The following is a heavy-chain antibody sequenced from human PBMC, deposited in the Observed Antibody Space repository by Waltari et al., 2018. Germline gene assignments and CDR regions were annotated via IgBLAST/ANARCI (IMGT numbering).Heavy chain of an antibody. J-gene: IGHJ4*02. CDR1: GFTVSSNY. CDR2: IYSGGST. Sequence: EVQLVESGGGLIQPGGSLRLSCAASGFTVSSNYMSWVRQAPGKGLEWVSGKVVELCSVIYSGGSTYYADSVKGRFTISRDKSKNTLYLQMNSLRAEDTAVYYCARDGCSSTSCSHDYWGQGTLVTVSS. V-gene: IGHV3-53*01. D-gene: IGHD2-2*01. CDR3: ARDGCSSTSCSHDY.